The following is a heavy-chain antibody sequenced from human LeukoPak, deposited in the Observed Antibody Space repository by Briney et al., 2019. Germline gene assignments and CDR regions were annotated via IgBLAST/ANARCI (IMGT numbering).Heavy chain of an antibody. CDR2: ISSSSSTI. V-gene: IGHV3-48*01. Sequence: GGSLRLSCAASGFTVSSNYMNWVRQAPGKGLQWVSYISSSSSTIYYADSVKGRFTISRDNAKNSLYLQMNSLRAEDTAVYYCARALWFGETFPAYWGQGTLVTVSS. J-gene: IGHJ4*02. CDR1: GFTVSSNY. CDR3: ARALWFGETFPAY. D-gene: IGHD3-10*01.